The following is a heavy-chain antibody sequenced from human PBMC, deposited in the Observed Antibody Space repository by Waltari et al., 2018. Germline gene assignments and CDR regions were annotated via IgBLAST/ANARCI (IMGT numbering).Heavy chain of an antibody. D-gene: IGHD3-16*01. CDR3: ARGPGVMSFYYYYYGMDV. CDR1: GGSFSGYY. CDR2: INHSGST. Sequence: QVQLQQWGAGLLKPSETLSLTCAVYGGSFSGYYWSWIRQPPGTGLEWIGEINHSGSTNYNPCLKSRVTISVDTSKDQFSLKLSSVTAADTAVYYCARGPGVMSFYYYYYGMDVWGQGTTVTVSS. J-gene: IGHJ6*02. V-gene: IGHV4-34*01.